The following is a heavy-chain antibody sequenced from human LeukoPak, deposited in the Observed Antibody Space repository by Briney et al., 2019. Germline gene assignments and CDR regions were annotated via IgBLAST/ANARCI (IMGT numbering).Heavy chain of an antibody. V-gene: IGHV3-23*01. CDR3: ATAGNYRFDY. J-gene: IGHJ4*02. Sequence: GGSLRLSCAASGFTFSDSAMDWVRQAPGKGLEWVSLISYNGLNTYYADSVKGRFTISRDNAKNTLYLQMNSLRAEDTAVYYCATAGNYRFDYWGQGTLVTVSS. CDR1: GFTFSDSA. D-gene: IGHD1-7*01. CDR2: ISYNGLNT.